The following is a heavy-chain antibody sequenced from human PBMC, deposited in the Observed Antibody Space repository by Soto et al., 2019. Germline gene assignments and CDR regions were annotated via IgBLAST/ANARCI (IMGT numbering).Heavy chain of an antibody. J-gene: IGHJ6*03. CDR3: ARHAGFGELFYYYYMDV. CDR1: GGSISSYY. D-gene: IGHD3-10*01. V-gene: IGHV4-59*08. Sequence: SETLSLTCTVSGGSISSYYWSWIRQPPGKGLEWIGYIYYSGSTNYNPSLKSRVTISVDTSKNQFSLKLSSVTAADTAVYYCARHAGFGELFYYYYMDVWGKGTTVTVS. CDR2: IYYSGST.